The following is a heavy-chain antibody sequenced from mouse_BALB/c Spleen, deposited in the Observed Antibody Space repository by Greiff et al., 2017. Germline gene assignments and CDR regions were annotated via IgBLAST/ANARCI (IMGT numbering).Heavy chain of an antibody. CDR1: GFTFSSFG. J-gene: IGHJ2*01. Sequence: EVMLVESGGGLVQPGGSRKLSCAASGFTFSSFGMHWVRQAPEKGLEWVAYISSGSSTIYYADTVKGRFTISRDNPKNTLFLQMTSLRSEDTAMYYCASSSLYYGSSGGAYFDDWGQGTTLTVSS. D-gene: IGHD1-1*01. CDR3: ASSSLYYGSSGGAYFDD. CDR2: ISSGSSTI. V-gene: IGHV5-17*02.